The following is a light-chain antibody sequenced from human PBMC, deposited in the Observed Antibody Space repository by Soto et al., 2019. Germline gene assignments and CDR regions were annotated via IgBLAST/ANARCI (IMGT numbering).Light chain of an antibody. CDR1: QSVDRY. J-gene: IGKJ3*01. Sequence: EIVLTQSPGTLSLSPGETATLSCRASQSVDRYLAWYQQKPGQAPRLLISGASRRATGIPDKFSGSGSGTDFTLTISRLEPEDFEVYYCQQYGSSYTFGPGTKVDIK. V-gene: IGKV3-20*01. CDR2: GAS. CDR3: QQYGSSYT.